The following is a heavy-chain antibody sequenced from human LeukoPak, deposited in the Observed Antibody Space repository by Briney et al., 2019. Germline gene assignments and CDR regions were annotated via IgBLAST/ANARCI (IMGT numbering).Heavy chain of an antibody. Sequence: PSETLSLTCDVSGYSISRGYYWGWVRQSPGKGLEWIANIHHSGRTYYNPSLKSRVTISVDMSKNQISLKLTSVTAADTAVYHCTRETIRFCNDTDCLQGEFWGQGALVTVSS. J-gene: IGHJ4*02. CDR3: TRETIRFCNDTDCLQGEF. CDR2: IHHSGRT. D-gene: IGHD2/OR15-2a*01. CDR1: GYSISRGYY. V-gene: IGHV4-38-2*02.